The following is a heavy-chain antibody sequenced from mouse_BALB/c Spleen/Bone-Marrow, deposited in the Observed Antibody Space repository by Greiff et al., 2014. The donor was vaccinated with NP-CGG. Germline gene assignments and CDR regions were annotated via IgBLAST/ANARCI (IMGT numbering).Heavy chain of an antibody. CDR2: IDPANGNT. CDR3: AREDYGNYYAMDY. CDR1: GFNIKDTY. D-gene: IGHD2-1*01. Sequence: EVQLQQSEAELVKPGASVKLSCTASGFNIKDTYMHWVKQRPEQGLDWIGRIDPANGNTKYDPKFQGKATITVDTSSNAAYLQLSSLTSEDTAVYYCAREDYGNYYAMDYWGQGTSVTVSS. J-gene: IGHJ4*01. V-gene: IGHV14-3*02.